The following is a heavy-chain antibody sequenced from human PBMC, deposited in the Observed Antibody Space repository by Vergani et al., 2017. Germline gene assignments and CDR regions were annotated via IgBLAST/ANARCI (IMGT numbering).Heavy chain of an antibody. Sequence: EVQLLESGGGLVQPGGSLRLSCAASGFTFSSYEMNWVRQAPGKGLEWVSYISSSSSTIYYADSVKGRFTISRDNAKNSLYLQMNSLRAEDTAVYYCAHGAFDYWGQGTLVTVSS. CDR1: GFTFSSYE. CDR2: ISSSSSTI. V-gene: IGHV3-48*01. J-gene: IGHJ4*02. CDR3: AHGAFDY.